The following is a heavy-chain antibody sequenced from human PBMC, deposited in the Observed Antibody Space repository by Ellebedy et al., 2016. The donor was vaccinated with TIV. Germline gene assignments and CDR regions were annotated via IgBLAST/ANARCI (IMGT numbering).Heavy chain of an antibody. CDR1: GFTFSSYS. V-gene: IGHV3-21*01. J-gene: IGHJ6*02. D-gene: IGHD2-2*01. CDR2: ISSSSSYI. Sequence: GESLKISXAASGFTFSSYSMNWVRQAPGKGLEWVSSISSSSSYIYYADSVKGRFTISRDNAKNSLYLQMNSLRAEDTAVYYCARDSSLGYCSSTSCYGLIGPPGYGMDVWGQGTTVTVSS. CDR3: ARDSSLGYCSSTSCYGLIGPPGYGMDV.